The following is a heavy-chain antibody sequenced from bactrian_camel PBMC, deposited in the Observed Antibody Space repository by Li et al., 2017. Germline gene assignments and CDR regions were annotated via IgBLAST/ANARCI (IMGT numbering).Heavy chain of an antibody. CDR2: ISADGNKR. CDR1: RSTCTGFY. Sequence: HVQLVESGGSLVQPGGSLRLSCTASRSTCTGFYITWVRQAPGKGLEWVCSISADGNKRWHEDSVLGRFTISRDNEKNTVYLQMNSLKSEDTALYYCAAEAWTSYTDYYNYWGQGTQVTVS. D-gene: IGHD4*01. CDR3: AAEAWTSYTDYYNY. V-gene: IGHV3-2*01. J-gene: IGHJ4*01.